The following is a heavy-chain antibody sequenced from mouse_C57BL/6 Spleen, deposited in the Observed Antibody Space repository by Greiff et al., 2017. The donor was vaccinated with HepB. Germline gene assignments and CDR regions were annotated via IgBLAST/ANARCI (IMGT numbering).Heavy chain of an antibody. D-gene: IGHD2-5*01. V-gene: IGHV5-4*01. CDR1: GFTFSSYA. CDR3: AREGGIGTTRYFDV. Sequence: EVKLVESGAGLVKPGGSLKLSCAASGFTFSSYAMSWVRQTPEKRLEWVATISDGGSYTYYPDNLKGRFTISRDNAKNNLYLQMSQLKSEDTAMYYCAREGGIGTTRYFDVWGTGTTVTVSS. J-gene: IGHJ1*03. CDR2: ISDGGSYT.